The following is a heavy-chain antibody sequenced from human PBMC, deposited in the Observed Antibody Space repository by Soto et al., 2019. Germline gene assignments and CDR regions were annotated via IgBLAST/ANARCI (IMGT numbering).Heavy chain of an antibody. Sequence: EVQLVESGGGLVQPGGSLRLSCAASGFTVSSNYMSWVRQAPGKGLEWVSVIYSGGSTYYADSVKGRFTISRDNSKNTLYLQMLRLSAEDTDVYACAREPGATVTHYHYCMDVWGQGTTVTVSS. D-gene: IGHD5-12*01. CDR3: AREPGATVTHYHYCMDV. J-gene: IGHJ6*02. CDR2: IYSGGST. CDR1: GFTVSSNY. V-gene: IGHV3-66*01.